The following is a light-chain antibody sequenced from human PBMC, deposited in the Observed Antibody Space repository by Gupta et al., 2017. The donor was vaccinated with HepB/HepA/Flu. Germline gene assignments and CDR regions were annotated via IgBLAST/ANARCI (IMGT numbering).Light chain of an antibody. CDR1: QSFTSGY. V-gene: IGKV3-20*01. CDR2: GAS. J-gene: IGKJ4*01. CDR3: QHYDYSIPLS. Sequence: EIVLTQSPATLSLSPGERATLSCRASQSFTSGYLAWYQQKPGQAPRLLIYGASSRATGIPDRFSGSESGTDFTLTISRLEPEDFAVYYCQHYDYSIPLSFGGGTKVEMK.